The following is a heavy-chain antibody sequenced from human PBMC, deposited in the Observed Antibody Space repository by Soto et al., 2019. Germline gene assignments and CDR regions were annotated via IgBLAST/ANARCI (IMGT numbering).Heavy chain of an antibody. D-gene: IGHD3-22*01. J-gene: IGHJ3*02. CDR3: AKDLTYYDSSGYYYVDAFDI. CDR2: ISGDGGST. V-gene: IGHV3-43*02. CDR1: GFTFDDYA. Sequence: GGSLRLSCAASGFTFDDYAMHWVRQAPGKGLEWVSLISGDGGSTYYADSVKGRFTISRDNSKNSLYLQMSSLRTEDTALYYCAKDLTYYDSSGYYYVDAFDIWGQGTMVTVS.